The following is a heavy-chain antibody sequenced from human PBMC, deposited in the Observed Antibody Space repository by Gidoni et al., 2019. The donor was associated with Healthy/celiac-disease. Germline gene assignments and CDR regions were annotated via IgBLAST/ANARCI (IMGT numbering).Heavy chain of an antibody. CDR2: IYYRGST. D-gene: IGHD6-6*01. CDR3: ARVEYSSWRAPGMDV. Sequence: QVQLQESGPGLVKPSETLSLTCTVSGGSISSYYWSWIRQPPGKGLEWIGYIYYRGSTNYNPSLKSRVTISVDTSKNQFSLKLSSVTAADTAVYYCARVEYSSWRAPGMDVWGQGTTVTVSS. J-gene: IGHJ6*02. CDR1: GGSISSYY. V-gene: IGHV4-59*01.